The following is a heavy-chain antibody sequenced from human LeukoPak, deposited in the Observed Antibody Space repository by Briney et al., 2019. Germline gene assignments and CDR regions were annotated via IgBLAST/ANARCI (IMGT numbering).Heavy chain of an antibody. Sequence: GASVRVSCKASGYTFTSYGISWVRQAPGQGLEWMGWISAYNGNTNYAQKPQGRVTMTTDTSTSTAYMELRSLRSDDTAVYYCARSSSSWQNWFDPWGQGTLVTVSS. CDR1: GYTFTSYG. CDR3: ARSSSSWQNWFDP. V-gene: IGHV1-18*01. D-gene: IGHD6-13*01. CDR2: ISAYNGNT. J-gene: IGHJ5*02.